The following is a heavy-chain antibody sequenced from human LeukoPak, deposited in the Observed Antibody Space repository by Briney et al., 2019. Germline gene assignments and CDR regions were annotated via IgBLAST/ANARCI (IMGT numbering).Heavy chain of an antibody. D-gene: IGHD4-17*01. Sequence: GGSLRLSCAASGFTFSSYGMRWVRQAPGKGLEWVAFIRDDGSNKYYADSVKGRFTISRDNSKNTLYLQMNSLRADDTAVYYCAKDGSYGDLGYWGQGTLVTVSS. CDR1: GFTFSSYG. CDR2: IRDDGSNK. V-gene: IGHV3-30*02. CDR3: AKDGSYGDLGY. J-gene: IGHJ4*02.